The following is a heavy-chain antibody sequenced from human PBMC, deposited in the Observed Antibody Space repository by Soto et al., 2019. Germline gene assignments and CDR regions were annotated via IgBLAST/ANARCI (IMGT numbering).Heavy chain of an antibody. V-gene: IGHV1-2*02. D-gene: IGHD6-19*01. CDR3: ARVSAVAEGSEFDY. J-gene: IGHJ4*02. Sequence: GASVKVSCKASGYTFTGYYMHWVRQAPGQGLEWMGWINPNSGGTNYAQKFQGRVTMTRGTSISTAYMELSRLRSDDTAVYYCARVSAVAEGSEFDYWGQGTLVTVSS. CDR1: GYTFTGYY. CDR2: INPNSGGT.